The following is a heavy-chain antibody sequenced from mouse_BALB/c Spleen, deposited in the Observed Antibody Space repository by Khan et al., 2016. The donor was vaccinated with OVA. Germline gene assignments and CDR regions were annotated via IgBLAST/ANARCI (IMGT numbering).Heavy chain of an antibody. CDR3: TESLLLKAMDR. D-gene: IGHD1-2*01. Sequence: VQLQQSGAELVKPGASVKLSCTASGFNIKDTYIHWVKQRPEQGLEWIGRIDPANGNTKYDPKIQGKATITADTSSNTAYLHLSSLTSEDTAVFNCTESLLLKAMDRWGQGASVTVSS. V-gene: IGHV14-3*02. CDR2: IDPANGNT. J-gene: IGHJ4*01. CDR1: GFNIKDTY.